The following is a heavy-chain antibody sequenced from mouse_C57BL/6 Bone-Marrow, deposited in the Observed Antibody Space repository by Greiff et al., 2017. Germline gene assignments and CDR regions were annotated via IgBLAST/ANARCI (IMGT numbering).Heavy chain of an antibody. J-gene: IGHJ3*01. Sequence: VQLVESGAELVKPGASVKISCKASGYAFSSYWMNWVKQRPGKGLEWIGQIYPGDGDTNYNGKFKGKATLTADKSSSTAYMQLSSLTSEDSAVYFCARGGYYGSSYGFAYWGQGTLVTVSA. V-gene: IGHV1-80*01. D-gene: IGHD1-1*01. CDR2: IYPGDGDT. CDR3: ARGGYYGSSYGFAY. CDR1: GYAFSSYW.